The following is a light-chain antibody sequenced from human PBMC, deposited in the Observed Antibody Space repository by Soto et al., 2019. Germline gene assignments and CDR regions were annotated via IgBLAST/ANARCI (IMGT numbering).Light chain of an antibody. V-gene: IGKV3-15*01. Sequence: EVVMTQSPATLSVSPGERVTLSCRASQSINAHLAWYQQKPGQAPRLLIHGASTRATGIPARFSGSGFATEFILTISSLQSEDFAIYYCQQYNTWLWTFGQGTKVEI. CDR3: QQYNTWLWT. CDR2: GAS. J-gene: IGKJ1*01. CDR1: QSINAH.